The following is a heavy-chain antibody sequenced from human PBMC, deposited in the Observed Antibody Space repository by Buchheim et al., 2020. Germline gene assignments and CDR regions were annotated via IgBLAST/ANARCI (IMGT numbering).Heavy chain of an antibody. CDR3: ARKDSSGWYDMDV. CDR2: ISSSGSTI. V-gene: IGHV3-48*03. CDR1: GFTFSSYD. Sequence: EVQLVESGGGLVQPGGSLRLSCVASGFTFSSYDMNWVRQAPGKGLEWISYISSSGSTIYYADSVKGRFTISRDNAKNSLYLQMNGLRAEDTAVYYCARKDSSGWYDMDVWGQGTT. J-gene: IGHJ6*02. D-gene: IGHD6-19*01.